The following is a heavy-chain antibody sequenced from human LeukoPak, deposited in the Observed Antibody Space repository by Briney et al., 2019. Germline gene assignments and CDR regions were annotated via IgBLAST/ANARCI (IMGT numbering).Heavy chain of an antibody. CDR3: ARDPSGWYSWSQGDFDY. V-gene: IGHV3-21*01. Sequence: GRSLRLSCAASGFTFSSYSMNWVRQAPGKGLEWVSSISSSSSYIYYADSVKGRFTISRDNAKNSLYLQMNSLRAEDTAVYYCARDPSGWYSWSQGDFDYWGQGTLVTVSS. J-gene: IGHJ4*02. D-gene: IGHD6-19*01. CDR1: GFTFSSYS. CDR2: ISSSSSYI.